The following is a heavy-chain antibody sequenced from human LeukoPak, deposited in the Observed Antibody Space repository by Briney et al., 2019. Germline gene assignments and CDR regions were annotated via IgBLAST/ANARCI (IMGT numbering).Heavy chain of an antibody. J-gene: IGHJ6*03. Sequence: PSETLSLTCTVSGGSISSSSYYWGWIRQPPGKGLEWIGSIYYSGSTYYNPSLKSRVTISVDTSKNQFSLKLSSVTAADTAVYYCARHPHTTGTTEEDYYYYCMDVWGKGTTVTVSS. V-gene: IGHV4-39*01. CDR2: IYYSGST. CDR1: GGSISSSSYY. CDR3: ARHPHTTGTTEEDYYYYCMDV. D-gene: IGHD1-1*01.